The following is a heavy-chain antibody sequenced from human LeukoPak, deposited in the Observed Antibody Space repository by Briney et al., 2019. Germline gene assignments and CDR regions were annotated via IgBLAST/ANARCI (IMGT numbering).Heavy chain of an antibody. CDR3: ARALVRGVPFDY. Sequence: SETLSLTCGVSGGSISSSDWWSWVRQPPGKGLEWIGEIYHSGTTNYNPSLKSRVTMSVDTSKNQFSLKLSSVTAADTAVYYCARALVRGVPFDYWGQGTLVTVSS. V-gene: IGHV4-4*02. CDR2: IYHSGTT. J-gene: IGHJ4*02. D-gene: IGHD3-10*01. CDR1: GGSISSSDW.